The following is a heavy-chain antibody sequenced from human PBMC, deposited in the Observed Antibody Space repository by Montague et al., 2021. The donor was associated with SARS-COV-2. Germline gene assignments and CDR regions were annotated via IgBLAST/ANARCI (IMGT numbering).Heavy chain of an antibody. CDR2: VYYNGDT. J-gene: IGHJ3*01. V-gene: IGHV4-59*08. Sequence: SETLSLTCTVSGGSTASYYWNWIRQSPGKRPEWIGYVYYNGDTKYNPSLKSRVTISIDTSENQFSLRLNSVTAADTAVYFCARGRAFDPWGQGRLVTVSS. CDR3: ARGRAFDP. CDR1: GGSTASYY.